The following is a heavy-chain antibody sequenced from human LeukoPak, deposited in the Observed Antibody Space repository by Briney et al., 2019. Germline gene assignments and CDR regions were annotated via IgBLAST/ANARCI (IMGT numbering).Heavy chain of an antibody. Sequence: GGSLRLSCAASGFTFSSYGMHWVRQAPGKGLEWVAFIRYDGSNKYYADSVKGRFTISRDNSKNTLYLQMNSLRAEDTAVYYCAKGHSTVTTYYYYYGMDVWGQGTTVTVSS. D-gene: IGHD4-17*01. CDR2: IRYDGSNK. CDR1: GFTFSSYG. V-gene: IGHV3-30*02. J-gene: IGHJ6*02. CDR3: AKGHSTVTTYYYYYGMDV.